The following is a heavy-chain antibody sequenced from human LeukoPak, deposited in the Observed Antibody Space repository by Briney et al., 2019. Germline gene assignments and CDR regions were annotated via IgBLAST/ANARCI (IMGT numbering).Heavy chain of an antibody. D-gene: IGHD5-18*01. V-gene: IGHV3-23*01. CDR1: GFTFGSHA. J-gene: IGHJ4*02. CDR2: IFGSGGSP. Sequence: GGSLRLSCEASGFTFGSHAMCWVRQAPGKGLEWVAGIFGSGGSPHYADSVKGRFTISRDNSRNTVYLQINSLRAEDTAVYYCGKTTVGYSSGQKPAWPVDYWDQGTLVTVSS. CDR3: GKTTVGYSSGQKPAWPVDY.